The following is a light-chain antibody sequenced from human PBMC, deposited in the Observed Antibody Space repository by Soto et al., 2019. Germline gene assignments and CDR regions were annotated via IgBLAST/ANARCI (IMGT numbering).Light chain of an antibody. V-gene: IGKV3-15*01. CDR1: QRISSN. Sequence: VMTQSPATPSASRKDRATLSCRASQRISSNLAWYQQRPGQAPRLLVYGASTRATDMPGRFSGRGSGTDFTLTICSLQSDDSAVYYCQQYRNWPRTLGQGSKVDIK. CDR2: GAS. J-gene: IGKJ1*01. CDR3: QQYRNWPRT.